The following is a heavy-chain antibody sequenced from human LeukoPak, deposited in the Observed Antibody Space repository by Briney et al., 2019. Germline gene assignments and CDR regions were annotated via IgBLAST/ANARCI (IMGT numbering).Heavy chain of an antibody. J-gene: IGHJ4*02. Sequence: ETLSLTCAVYGGSFSGYYWSRIRQSPGKGLEWIGEINHSGSTNYNPSLKSRVTISVDTSKNQFSLKLSSVTAADTAVYYCARGQAYYDFWSGHSSPDYWGQGTLVTVSS. CDR1: GGSFSGYY. CDR2: INHSGST. CDR3: ARGQAYYDFWSGHSSPDY. V-gene: IGHV4-34*01. D-gene: IGHD3-3*01.